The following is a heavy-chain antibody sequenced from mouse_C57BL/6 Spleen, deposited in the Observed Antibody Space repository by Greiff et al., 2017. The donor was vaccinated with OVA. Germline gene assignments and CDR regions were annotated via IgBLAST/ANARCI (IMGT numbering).Heavy chain of an antibody. D-gene: IGHD2-1*01. CDR2: ISDGGSYT. J-gene: IGHJ4*01. Sequence: EVQRVESGGGLVKPGGSLKLSCAASGFTFSSYAMSWVRQTPEKRLEWVATISDGGSYTYYPDNVKGRFTISRDNAKNNLYLQMSHLKSEDTAMYYCARGGNYLSYYAMDYWGQGTSVTVSS. CDR1: GFTFSSYA. V-gene: IGHV5-4*01. CDR3: ARGGNYLSYYAMDY.